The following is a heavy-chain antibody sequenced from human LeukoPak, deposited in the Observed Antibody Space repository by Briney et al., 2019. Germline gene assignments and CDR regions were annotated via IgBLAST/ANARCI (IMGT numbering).Heavy chain of an antibody. J-gene: IGHJ4*02. D-gene: IGHD2-15*01. CDR3: ARGGWSVDF. CDR1: GGSISGDY. CDR2: IHYTGSA. V-gene: IGHV4-59*08. Sequence: SETLSLTCSVSGGSISGDYWSWIRQSPGKGLEWIGYIHYTGSATYNPSLKSRVTISVDTSNNHFSLKLRSVTAADTAVYYCARGGWSVDFWGQGTLVTVSS.